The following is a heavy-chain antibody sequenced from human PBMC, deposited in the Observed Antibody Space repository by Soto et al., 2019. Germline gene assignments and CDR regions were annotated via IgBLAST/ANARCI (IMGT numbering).Heavy chain of an antibody. CDR2: TSAYNGNT. CDR1: GYTFTSYG. CDR3: ARDQGRTIFGVVIEDDAFDI. V-gene: IGHV1-18*01. Sequence: QVQLVQSGAEVKKPGASVKVSCKASGYTFTSYGISWVRQAPGQGLEWMGWTSAYNGNTNYAQKLQGRVTMTTDTSTSTAYMELGSLRSDDSAVYYCARDQGRTIFGVVIEDDAFDIWGQGTLVTVSS. D-gene: IGHD3-3*01. J-gene: IGHJ3*02.